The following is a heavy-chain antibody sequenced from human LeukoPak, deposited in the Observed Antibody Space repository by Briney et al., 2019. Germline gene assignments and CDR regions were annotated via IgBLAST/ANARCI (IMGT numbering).Heavy chain of an antibody. CDR2: IYGGGST. Sequence: PGGSLRPSSSASGVTASSNYIDWFRRAPGKGLDWVSVIYGGGSTYYAVSVKGPFTISRDNSKTTLYLQMISLRDEDTAVYSCAGSGYSYGYSYWGQGTLVTVSS. D-gene: IGHD5-18*01. CDR1: GVTASSNY. V-gene: IGHV3-53*01. J-gene: IGHJ4*02. CDR3: AGSGYSYGYSY.